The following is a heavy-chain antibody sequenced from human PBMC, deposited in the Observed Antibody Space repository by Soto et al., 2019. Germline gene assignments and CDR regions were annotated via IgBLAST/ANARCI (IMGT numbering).Heavy chain of an antibody. D-gene: IGHD3-10*01. V-gene: IGHV1-69*01. CDR1: GGTFSSYA. Sequence: QVQLVQSGAEVKKPGSSVKVSCKASGGTFSSYAISWVRQAPGQGLEWMGGIIPIFGTANYAQKFQGRVTITADESTSTAYMDRSSLRSEDTAVYYCARDPGRSGRWLQYFDYWGQGTLVTVSS. CDR3: ARDPGRSGRWLQYFDY. CDR2: IIPIFGTA. J-gene: IGHJ4*02.